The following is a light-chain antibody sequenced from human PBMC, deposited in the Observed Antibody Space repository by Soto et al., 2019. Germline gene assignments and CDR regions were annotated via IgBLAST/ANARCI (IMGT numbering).Light chain of an antibody. CDR2: RDN. V-gene: IGLV1-47*01. CDR1: SSNIGSTY. J-gene: IGLJ3*02. CDR3: AAWDDSLSGLK. Sequence: QSVLTQPPSASGNPGQRVTISCSGSSSNIGSTYVHWYQQLPGTAPKLLIYRDNQRPSGVPDRFSGSKSGTSASLAISGLRSEDEADYFCAAWDDSLSGLKFGGGTKLTVL.